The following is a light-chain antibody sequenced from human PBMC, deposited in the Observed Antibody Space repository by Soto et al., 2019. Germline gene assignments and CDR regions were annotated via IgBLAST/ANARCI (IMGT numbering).Light chain of an antibody. Sequence: DIQMTQSPSALSASLGDRVTITCRASQSVNNLLAWYQQKPGKAPKLLISEVSTLQPGVPSRFSGSAYGTQFTLPITSLQPDDVATYYCQQYDSHSAFGQGTK. CDR3: QQYDSHSA. CDR2: EVS. V-gene: IGKV1-5*03. CDR1: QSVNNL. J-gene: IGKJ2*01.